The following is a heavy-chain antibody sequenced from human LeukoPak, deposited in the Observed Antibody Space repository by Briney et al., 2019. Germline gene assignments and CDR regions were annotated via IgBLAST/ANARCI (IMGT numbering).Heavy chain of an antibody. J-gene: IGHJ4*02. V-gene: IGHV3-30*03. CDR1: GFTFSSYG. D-gene: IGHD6-13*01. Sequence: PGRSLRLSCAASGFTFSSYGMHWVRQAPGKGLEWVAVISYDGSNKYYADSVKGRFTISRDNAKNSLYLQMNSLRAEDTAVYYCARVSGAAAGPFDYWGQGTLVTVSS. CDR2: ISYDGSNK. CDR3: ARVSGAAAGPFDY.